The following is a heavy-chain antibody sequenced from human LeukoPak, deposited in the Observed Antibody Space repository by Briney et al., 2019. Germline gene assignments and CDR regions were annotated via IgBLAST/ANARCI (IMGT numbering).Heavy chain of an antibody. J-gene: IGHJ4*02. V-gene: IGHV3-48*01. CDR3: ASYSSGWFSDY. CDR2: ISSSSSTI. D-gene: IGHD6-19*01. CDR1: GFTFSSYN. Sequence: PGGSLRLSCAASGFTFSSYNMNWVRQAPGKGLEWVSYISSSSSTIYYADSVKGRFTISRDNAKNSLFLQMNSLRVEDTAVYYRASYSSGWFSDYWGQGTLVTVSS.